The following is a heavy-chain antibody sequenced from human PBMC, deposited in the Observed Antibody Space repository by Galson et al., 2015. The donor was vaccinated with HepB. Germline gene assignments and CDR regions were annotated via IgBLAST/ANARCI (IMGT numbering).Heavy chain of an antibody. D-gene: IGHD3-3*01. CDR1: GFTFSSYA. CDR3: APPPGVYTLDY. J-gene: IGHJ4*02. CDR2: ISGSGGST. V-gene: IGHV3-23*01. Sequence: SLRLSCAASGFTFSSYAMSWVRQAPGKGLEWVSAISGSGGSTYYADSVKGRFTISRDNSKNTLYLQMNSLRAKDTAVYYCAPPPGVYTLDYWGQGTLVTVSS.